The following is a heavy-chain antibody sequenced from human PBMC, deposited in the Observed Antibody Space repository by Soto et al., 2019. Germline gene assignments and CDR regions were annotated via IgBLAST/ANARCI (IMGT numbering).Heavy chain of an antibody. CDR2: ISGSGGST. CDR1: GLTFSSYA. D-gene: IGHD6-6*01. V-gene: IGHV3-23*01. CDR3: AKDIRVYKYVATSSQYDY. Sequence: PGGSLRLSFAPSGLTFSSYAMSWVRQAPGKGLEWVSAISGSGGSTYYADSVKGRFTISRDNAKNTLYLQMNSLRAEDTAVYYCAKDIRVYKYVATSSQYDYWGQGTLVTVSS. J-gene: IGHJ4*02.